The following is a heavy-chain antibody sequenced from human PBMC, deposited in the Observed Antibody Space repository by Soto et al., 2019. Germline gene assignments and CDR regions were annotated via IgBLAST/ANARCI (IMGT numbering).Heavy chain of an antibody. Sequence: QVQLQQWGAGLLKPSETLSLTCAVYGGSFSTDYWSWIRQPPGKGLEWIGEINPSGGTNYNPSLKRRVTISVATSKTQFSLKLSSVTAADTAVYYCARVLAARASRDFDYWGQGTLVTVSS. V-gene: IGHV4-34*01. CDR2: INPSGGT. CDR3: ARVLAARASRDFDY. D-gene: IGHD6-6*01. J-gene: IGHJ4*02. CDR1: GGSFSTDY.